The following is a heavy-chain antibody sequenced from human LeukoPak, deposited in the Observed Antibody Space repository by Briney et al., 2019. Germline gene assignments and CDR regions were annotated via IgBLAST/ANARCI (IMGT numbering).Heavy chain of an antibody. CDR2: ISGSGGST. Sequence: GGSLRLSCAASGFTFSSSTMSWVRQAPGKGLEWVSVISGSGGSTDYADSVKGRFTISRDNSKNTLYLQMNSLRAEDTAVYYCAKGSGWYVWGQGTLVTVSS. CDR1: GFTFSSST. V-gene: IGHV3-23*01. D-gene: IGHD6-19*01. CDR3: AKGSGWYV. J-gene: IGHJ4*02.